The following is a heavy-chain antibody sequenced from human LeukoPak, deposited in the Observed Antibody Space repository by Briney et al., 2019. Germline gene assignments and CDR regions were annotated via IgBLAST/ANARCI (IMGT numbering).Heavy chain of an antibody. CDR1: GFTLSSYS. Sequence: GGSLRLSCAASGFTLSSYSMNWVRQAPGEGLEWVSYISSLSGTIYYADSVKGRFTISRDNAKNTVYLQMNNMRVDDTAVYYCARVAGWHWFDPWGQGTLVTVSS. V-gene: IGHV3-48*01. D-gene: IGHD6-19*01. J-gene: IGHJ5*02. CDR2: ISSLSGTI. CDR3: ARVAGWHWFDP.